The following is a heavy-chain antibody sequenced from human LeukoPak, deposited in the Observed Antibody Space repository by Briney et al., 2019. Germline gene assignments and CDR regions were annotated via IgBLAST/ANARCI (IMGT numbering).Heavy chain of an antibody. CDR1: GFTFSSYA. Sequence: GGSLGLSCAASGFTFSSYAMSWVRQAPGKGLEWVSAISGSGGSTYYADSVKGRFTISRDNSKNTLYLQMNSLRAEDTAVYYCAKDTGYYYDSSGYFDYWGQGTLVTVSS. J-gene: IGHJ4*02. CDR3: AKDTGYYYDSSGYFDY. D-gene: IGHD3-22*01. V-gene: IGHV3-23*01. CDR2: ISGSGGST.